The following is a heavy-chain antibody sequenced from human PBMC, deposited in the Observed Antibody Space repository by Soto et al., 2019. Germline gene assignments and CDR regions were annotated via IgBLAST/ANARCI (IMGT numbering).Heavy chain of an antibody. D-gene: IGHD2-2*01. CDR2: ISSSGSTI. Sequence: LRLSCSASGFTFSSYEMNWVRQAPGKGLEWVSYISSSGSTIYYADSVKGRFTISSDNAKNSLYLQMNSLRAEDTAVYYCARDSPVVPAAMAADYWGQGTLVTVSS. V-gene: IGHV3-48*03. J-gene: IGHJ4*02. CDR1: GFTFSSYE. CDR3: ARDSPVVPAAMAADY.